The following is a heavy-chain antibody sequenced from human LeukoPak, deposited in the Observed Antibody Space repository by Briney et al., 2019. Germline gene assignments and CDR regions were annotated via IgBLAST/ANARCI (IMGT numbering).Heavy chain of an antibody. CDR2: IYSGGTT. Sequence: GGPLRLSCAASGIIVSSNYMSWVRQAPGKGLEWVSVIYSGGTTYYADSVKGRFTISRDNSKNTLYLQMNSLRAEDTAVYYCARVPATTILTYFDYWGQGTLVTVSS. V-gene: IGHV3-66*02. CDR3: ARVPATTILTYFDY. J-gene: IGHJ4*02. CDR1: GIIVSSNY. D-gene: IGHD3-9*01.